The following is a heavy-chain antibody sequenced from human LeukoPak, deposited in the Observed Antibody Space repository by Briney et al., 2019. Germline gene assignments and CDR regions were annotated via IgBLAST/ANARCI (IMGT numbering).Heavy chain of an antibody. Sequence: SQTLSLTCTVSGGSISSGGYYWSWPRQHPGKGLEWIGYIYYSGSTYYNPSLKSRFTISVGTSKNQFSLKLSSVTAADTAVYYCARSLGYCSSTSCYIDYWFDPWGQGTLVTVSS. CDR2: IYYSGST. CDR3: ARSLGYCSSTSCYIDYWFDP. V-gene: IGHV4-31*03. D-gene: IGHD2-2*02. CDR1: GGSISSGGYY. J-gene: IGHJ5*02.